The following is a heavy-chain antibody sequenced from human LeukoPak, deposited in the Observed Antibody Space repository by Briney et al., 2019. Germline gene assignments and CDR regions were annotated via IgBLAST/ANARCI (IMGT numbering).Heavy chain of an antibody. CDR3: AREAGDNAYDV. D-gene: IGHD2-21*01. V-gene: IGHV1-2*02. Sequence: ALVKVSCKASGYTFTDFYMHLLRQAPGQGLEWMGWINPKSGGTRYAQRFQGRVTMTRDTSISTSYMEVSRLIYDDTAVYYCAREAGDNAYDVWGQGTMVTVSS. J-gene: IGHJ3*01. CDR2: INPKSGGT. CDR1: GYTFTDFY.